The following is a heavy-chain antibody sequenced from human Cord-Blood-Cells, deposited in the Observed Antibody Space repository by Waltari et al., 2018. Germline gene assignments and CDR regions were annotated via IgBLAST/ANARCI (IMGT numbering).Heavy chain of an antibody. Sequence: QVQLVQSGAEVKKPGASVKVSCKASGYTFTGYYMHWVRQAPGQGLEWMGWNKPSSGGTNYAQKFEGRVTMTRETSISTAYMELSRLRSDDTAVYYCARDLRDGQQLVDYWGQGTLVTVSS. CDR3: ARDLRDGQQLVDY. J-gene: IGHJ4*02. D-gene: IGHD6-13*01. CDR1: GYTFTGYY. V-gene: IGHV1-2*02. CDR2: NKPSSGGT.